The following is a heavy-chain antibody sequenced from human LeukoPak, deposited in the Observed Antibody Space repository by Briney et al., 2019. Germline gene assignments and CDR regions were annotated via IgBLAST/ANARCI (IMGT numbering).Heavy chain of an antibody. CDR2: ISGSGGST. V-gene: IGHV3-23*01. CDR3: AKAHTSLGYCTNGVCYIAGFDP. CDR1: GFTFSSYA. D-gene: IGHD2-8*01. Sequence: PGGSLRLSCAASGFTFSSYAMSWVRQAPGKGLEWVSAISGSGGSTYYADSVKGRFTISRDNSKNTLYLQMNSLRAEDTAVYYCAKAHTSLGYCTNGVCYIAGFDPWGQGTLVTVSS. J-gene: IGHJ5*02.